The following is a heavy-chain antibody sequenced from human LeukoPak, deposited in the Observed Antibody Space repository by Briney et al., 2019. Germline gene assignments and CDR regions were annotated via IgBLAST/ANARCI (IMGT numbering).Heavy chain of an antibody. V-gene: IGHV4-61*01. CDR1: GGSISSSSYY. CDR3: ASIPLDPNERYFRA. D-gene: IGHD3-9*01. J-gene: IGHJ5*02. CDR2: IYYSGST. Sequence: SETLSLTCTVSGGSISSSSYYWSWIRQPPGKGLEWIGYIYYSGSTNYNPSLKSRVTISVDTSKNQFSLKLSSVTAADTAVYYCASIPLDPNERYFRAWGQGTLVTVSS.